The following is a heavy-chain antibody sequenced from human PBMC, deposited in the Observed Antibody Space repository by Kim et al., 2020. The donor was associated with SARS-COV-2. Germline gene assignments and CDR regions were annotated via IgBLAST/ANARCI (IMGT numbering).Heavy chain of an antibody. CDR2: ISYDGSNK. J-gene: IGHJ3*02. V-gene: IGHV3-30-3*01. CDR1: GFTFSSYA. Sequence: GGSLRLSCAASGFTFSSYAMHWVRQAPGKGLEWVAVISYDGSNKYYADSVKGRFTISRDNSKNTLYLQMNSLRAEDTAVYYCARDRVLWFGEHEAFDIWGQGTLVTVSS. CDR3: ARDRVLWFGEHEAFDI. D-gene: IGHD3-10*01.